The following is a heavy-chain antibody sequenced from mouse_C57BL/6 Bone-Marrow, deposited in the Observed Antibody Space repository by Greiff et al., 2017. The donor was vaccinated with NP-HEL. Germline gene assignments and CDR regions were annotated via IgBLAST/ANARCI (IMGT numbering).Heavy chain of an antibody. CDR2: IDPENGAT. CDR3: YAGDYDGSSLDY. V-gene: IGHV14-4*01. CDR1: GFNIKDDY. Sequence: EVQLQQSGAELVRPGASVKLSCTASGFNIKDDYMHWVKQRPEQGLEWIGWIDPENGATEYASKFQGQATITADPSSNPSYLQLSSLTSEDTDDYDCYAGDYDGSSLDYWGQGTTLTVSS. J-gene: IGHJ2*01. D-gene: IGHD1-1*01.